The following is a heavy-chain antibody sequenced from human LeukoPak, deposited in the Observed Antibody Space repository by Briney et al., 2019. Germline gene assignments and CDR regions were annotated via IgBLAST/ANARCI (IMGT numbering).Heavy chain of an antibody. CDR1: GYTLTELS. CDR2: FDPEDGET. D-gene: IGHD3-10*01. V-gene: IGHV1-24*01. J-gene: IGHJ6*03. CDR3: ATPFMVRGDYMDV. Sequence: RWASVKVSCKVSGYTLTELSMHWVRQAPGKGLEWMGGFDPEDGETIYAQKFQGRVTMTEDTSTDTAYMELSSLRSEDTAVYYCATPFMVRGDYMDVWGKGTTVTVSS.